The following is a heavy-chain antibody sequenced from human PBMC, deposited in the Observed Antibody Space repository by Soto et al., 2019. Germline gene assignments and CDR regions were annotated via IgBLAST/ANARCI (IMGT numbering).Heavy chain of an antibody. J-gene: IGHJ6*02. CDR2: IYAGDADT. Sequence: PGEFLNICCKGPGYSITSYSIDWGRQVSGKGLEWRGIIYAGDADTRYSPSFQGRLTISADNPGSSAYLRRSGLKASGAAMYCCAILEYSSSGPGRGYYYFYGMDVGGRGTTVPVS. D-gene: IGHD6-6*01. CDR1: GYSITSYS. CDR3: AILEYSSSGPGRGYYYFYGMDV. V-gene: IGHV5-51*04.